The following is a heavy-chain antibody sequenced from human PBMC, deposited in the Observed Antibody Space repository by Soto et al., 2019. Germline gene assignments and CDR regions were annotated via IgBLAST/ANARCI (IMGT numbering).Heavy chain of an antibody. CDR3: AAFMTFTGPGWGRASEY. V-gene: IGHV3-23*01. J-gene: IGHJ4*02. CDR2: ISSSGGTT. Sequence: QPGGSLRLSCATSGFNFNNYAMSWVRKAPGERLEWVSFISSSGGTTYYADSVKGRFTISRDNSRNTVFLQMNTLGAEDTAIYYCAAFMTFTGPGWGRASEYWGQGTRVTVSS. D-gene: IGHD3-10*01. CDR1: GFNFNNYA.